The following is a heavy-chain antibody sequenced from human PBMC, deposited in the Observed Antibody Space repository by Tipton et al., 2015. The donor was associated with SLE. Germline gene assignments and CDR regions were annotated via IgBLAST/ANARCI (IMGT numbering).Heavy chain of an antibody. CDR3: ARDPWGYCSSTSCRDYYGMDV. Sequence: TLSLTCTVSGGSISSGGYYWSWIRQPPGKGLEWIGYIYYSGSTNYNPSLKSRVTISVDTSKNQFSLKLSSVTAADTAVYYCARDPWGYCSSTSCRDYYGMDVWGQGTTVTVSS. CDR1: GGSISSGGYY. V-gene: IGHV4-61*08. CDR2: IYYSGST. D-gene: IGHD2-2*01. J-gene: IGHJ6*02.